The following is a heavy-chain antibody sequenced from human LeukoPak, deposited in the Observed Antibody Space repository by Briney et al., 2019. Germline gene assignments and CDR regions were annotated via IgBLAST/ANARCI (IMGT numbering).Heavy chain of an antibody. V-gene: IGHV4-59*01. D-gene: IGHD1-20*01. J-gene: IGHJ4*02. Sequence: PSETLSLTCTVSGGSISSYYWSWIRQPPGKGLEWIGYIYYSGSTNYNPSLKSRVTISVDTSKNQFSLKLSSVTAADTAVYYCARLDPYNWNDPAVYWGQGTLVTVSS. CDR2: IYYSGST. CDR1: GGSISSYY. CDR3: ARLDPYNWNDPAVY.